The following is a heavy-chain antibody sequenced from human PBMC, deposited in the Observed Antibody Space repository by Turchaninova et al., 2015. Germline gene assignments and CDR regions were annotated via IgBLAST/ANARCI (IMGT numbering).Heavy chain of an antibody. D-gene: IGHD6-13*01. V-gene: IGHV3-30*02. CDR2: RRYDGNNK. Sequence: QVQLVESGGHVVQSGGALRRCWAGSGFTFGSYGMPWVRRAPGKGLEWVAFRRYDGNNKYNADSVKGRFTISRDNSKNTLYLQMNSLRAEDTAVYHCAKGTSYGDSWYGSVQHWGQGTLVTVSS. CDR1: GFTFGSYG. CDR3: AKGTSYGDSWYGSVQH. J-gene: IGHJ1*01.